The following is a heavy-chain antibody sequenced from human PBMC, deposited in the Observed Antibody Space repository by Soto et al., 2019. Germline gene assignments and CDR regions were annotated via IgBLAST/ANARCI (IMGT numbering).Heavy chain of an antibody. J-gene: IGHJ6*02. CDR3: ARKALAVGGLSYYGMDV. Sequence: ASVKVSCKASGYTFTSNAITWVRQAPGQGLEWMGLISAYNGNTIYAQKFQGRVTMTTDTSTSTAYMELRSLRSDDTAVYYCARKALAVGGLSYYGMDVWGPGTTVTVSS. V-gene: IGHV1-18*04. CDR2: ISAYNGNT. CDR1: GYTFTSNA. D-gene: IGHD6-19*01.